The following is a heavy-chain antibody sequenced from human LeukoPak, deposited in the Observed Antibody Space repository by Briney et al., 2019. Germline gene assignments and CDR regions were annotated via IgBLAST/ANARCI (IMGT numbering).Heavy chain of an antibody. CDR2: IYHSGST. J-gene: IGHJ4*02. D-gene: IGHD5-12*01. CDR1: GGSISSGGYY. Sequence: SQTLSLTCTVSGGSISSGGYYWSWIRQPPGKGLEWIGYIYHSGSTYYNPSLKSRVTISVDRSKNQFSLKLSSVTAADTAVYYCARDFEFGYSGYEVFDYWGQGTLVTVSS. V-gene: IGHV4-30-2*01. CDR3: ARDFEFGYSGYEVFDY.